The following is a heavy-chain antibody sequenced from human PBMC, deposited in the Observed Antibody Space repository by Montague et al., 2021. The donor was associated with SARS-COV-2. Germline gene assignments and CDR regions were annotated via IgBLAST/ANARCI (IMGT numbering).Heavy chain of an antibody. D-gene: IGHD2-8*02. CDR2: IYYSGST. CDR3: ARGGRLDIVLVVDDQRYGLDV. J-gene: IGHJ6*02. V-gene: IGHV4-59*01. CDR1: GDSISDYY. Sequence: SETLSLTCTVSGDSISDYYWSWIRQPPGKGLEWIGDIYYSGSTNYNPSLKSRVTISVDTSKNQFSLKLSSVTAADTAVYYCARGGRLDIVLVVDDQRYGLDVWGQGTTVTVSS.